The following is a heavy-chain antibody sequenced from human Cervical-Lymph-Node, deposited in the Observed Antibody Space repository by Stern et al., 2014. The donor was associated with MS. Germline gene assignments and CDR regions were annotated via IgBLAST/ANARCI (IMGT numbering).Heavy chain of an antibody. CDR1: GYTFTSYG. V-gene: IGHV1-18*01. CDR3: ARVKREGSETDY. J-gene: IGHJ4*02. Sequence: QVPMGQSGAEVKKPGAPVKGSCNASGYTFTSYGISWERKAPGNGLAWTGWISAYIGNTNYAQKLQGSVTMITDTTTCTASMARRSLRSDDTAVYYCARVKREGSETDYWGQGTLVTVSS. CDR2: ISAYIGNT.